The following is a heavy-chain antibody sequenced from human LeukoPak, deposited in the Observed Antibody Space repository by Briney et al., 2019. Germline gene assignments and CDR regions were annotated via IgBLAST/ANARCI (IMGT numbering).Heavy chain of an antibody. Sequence: GGSLRLSCAASGFTFSSYAMHWVRQAPGKGLEWVAVIWYDGSNKYYADSVKGRFTISRDNSKSTLYLQMNSLRAEDTALYYCARDRNFALRSFDWLFDYWGQGTLVTVSS. J-gene: IGHJ4*02. CDR3: ARDRNFALRSFDWLFDY. V-gene: IGHV3-30*19. D-gene: IGHD3-9*01. CDR2: IWYDGSNK. CDR1: GFTFSSYA.